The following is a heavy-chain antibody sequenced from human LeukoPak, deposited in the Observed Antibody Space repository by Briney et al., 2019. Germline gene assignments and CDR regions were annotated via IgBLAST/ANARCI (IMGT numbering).Heavy chain of an antibody. CDR1: GFTVSSNY. J-gene: IGHJ4*02. V-gene: IGHV3-53*01. CDR3: ARDSQKKYYFDY. Sequence: GGSLRLSCAASGFTVSSNYMSWVRQAPGKGLEWVSVIYSGGSTYYADSVKGRFTISRDNSKNTLYLQTNSLRAEDTAVYYCARDSQKKYYFDYWGQGTLVTVSS. CDR2: IYSGGST.